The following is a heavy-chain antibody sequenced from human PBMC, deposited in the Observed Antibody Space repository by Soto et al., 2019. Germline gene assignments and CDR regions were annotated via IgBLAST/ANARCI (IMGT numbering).Heavy chain of an antibody. CDR3: ARAGQQVEVFDY. CDR2: IYYSGTT. J-gene: IGHJ4*02. V-gene: IGHV4-28*03. CDR1: GYSISSSNW. D-gene: IGHD6-13*01. Sequence: SETLSLTCAVSGYSISSSNWWGWIRQPPGKGLEWIGYIYYSGTTYYNPSLKSRVTMSVDTSKNQFSLKLTSVTAVDTAVYYCARAGQQVEVFDYWGQGTEVTVSS.